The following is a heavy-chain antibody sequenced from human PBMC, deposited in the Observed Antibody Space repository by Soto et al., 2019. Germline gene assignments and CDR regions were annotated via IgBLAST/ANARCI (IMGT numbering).Heavy chain of an antibody. D-gene: IGHD6-25*01. CDR1: GYTFTSYG. J-gene: IGHJ6*02. CDR3: ASDQTARSYYYYGMDV. V-gene: IGHV1-18*04. Sequence: ASVKVSCKASGYTFTSYGISWVRQAPGQGLEWMGWISAYNGNTNYAQRLQGRVTMTTDTSTSTAYMELRSLRSDDTAVYYCASDQTARSYYYYGMDVWGQGTTVTVSS. CDR2: ISAYNGNT.